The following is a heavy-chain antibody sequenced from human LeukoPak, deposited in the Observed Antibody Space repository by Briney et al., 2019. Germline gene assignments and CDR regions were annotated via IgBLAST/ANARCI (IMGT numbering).Heavy chain of an antibody. CDR2: IKQAGSEK. Sequence: GGSLRLSCAASGFTFSSYWMSWVRQAPGKGLEWVANIKQAGSEKYYVDSVKGRFTISRDNAKNSLYLQMNSLRAEDTAVYYCASYLWFGESNVWGQGTTVTVSS. V-gene: IGHV3-7*01. CDR3: ASYLWFGESNV. J-gene: IGHJ6*02. D-gene: IGHD3-10*01. CDR1: GFTFSSYW.